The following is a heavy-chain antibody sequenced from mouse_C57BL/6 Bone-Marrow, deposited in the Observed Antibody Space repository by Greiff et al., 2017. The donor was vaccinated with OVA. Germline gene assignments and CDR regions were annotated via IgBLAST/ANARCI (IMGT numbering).Heavy chain of an antibody. Sequence: QVTLKVSGPGISQSSQPLSLPCSFSGFSLRTSGMGVSWIRQPSGKGLEWLAHIYWDDDKRYNPSLKSRLTISKDTSRNQVFLKFTNVDTSDTATYYCARSYDYWYFDVWGTGTTGTGSS. J-gene: IGHJ1*03. CDR2: IYWDDDK. CDR3: ARSYDYWYFDV. D-gene: IGHD2-3*01. CDR1: GFSLRTSGMG. V-gene: IGHV8-12*01.